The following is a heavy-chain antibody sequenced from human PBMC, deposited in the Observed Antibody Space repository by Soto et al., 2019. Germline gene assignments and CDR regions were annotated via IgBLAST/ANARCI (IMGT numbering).Heavy chain of an antibody. CDR2: IYYSGTT. J-gene: IGHJ5*01. CDR1: GGSMSSGGYY. CDR3: PRVLRGSRGPLAS. V-gene: IGHV4-30-4*01. Sequence: SETRSLTCTGSGGSMSSGGYYGSWIRQPPGKGLEWIGHIYYSGTTYFNPSLTSRLSISVDKSKNQFSLNLSSVTAADTAVYYCPRVLRGSRGPLASWGQGPLVT.